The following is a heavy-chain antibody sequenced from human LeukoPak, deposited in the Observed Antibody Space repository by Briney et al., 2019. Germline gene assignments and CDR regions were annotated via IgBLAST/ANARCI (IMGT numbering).Heavy chain of an antibody. V-gene: IGHV1-8*01. D-gene: IGHD3-10*01. CDR1: GYTFNSCD. J-gene: IGHJ5*02. Sequence: ASVKVSCKASGYTFNSCDINWVRQATGQGHEWMGWMNPNTGNTGYGERFQGRVTMTRDNSISTAYMELNSLTSEDTAVYYCARGGAGTYYKRDGWFDPWGQGTVVTVSS. CDR2: MNPNTGNT. CDR3: ARGGAGTYYKRDGWFDP.